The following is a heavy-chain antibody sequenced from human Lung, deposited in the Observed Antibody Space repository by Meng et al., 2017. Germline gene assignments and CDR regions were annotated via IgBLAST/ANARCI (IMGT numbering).Heavy chain of an antibody. D-gene: IGHD6-19*01. CDR2: ISSSSYI. Sequence: GGSLRLSCAASGFTFSSYSMNWVRQAPGKGLEWVSSISSSSYIYYADSVKGRFTISRDNAKNSLYLQMNSLRAEDTAVYYCARAISSGWYFGYWGQGTLVTVSS. CDR1: GFTFSSYS. V-gene: IGHV3-21*01. CDR3: ARAISSGWYFGY. J-gene: IGHJ4*02.